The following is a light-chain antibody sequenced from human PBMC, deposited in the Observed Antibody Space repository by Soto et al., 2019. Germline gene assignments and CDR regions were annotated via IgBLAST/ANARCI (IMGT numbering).Light chain of an antibody. J-gene: IGLJ1*01. CDR3: SSYAGSSNV. CDR2: EVN. V-gene: IGLV2-8*01. CDR1: ISDVGGYNY. Sequence: HSALTQPPSARGSPGQSVAISCTGTISDVGGYNYVSWYQQHPGKAPKLMIYEVNKRPSGVPDRFSGSKSGNTASLTVSGLQAEDEADYYCSSYAGSSNVFGTGTTVTV.